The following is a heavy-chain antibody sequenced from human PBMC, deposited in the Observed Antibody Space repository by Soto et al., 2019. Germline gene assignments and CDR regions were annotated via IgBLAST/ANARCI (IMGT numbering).Heavy chain of an antibody. CDR2: INGDGSST. CDR3: TRESSSLNRSLDY. Sequence: GGSLILSCAASGFTFSSYGMHWVRQAPGKGLVWVAFINGDGSSTNYADSVKGRFTTSRDNAKNTLYLQMNGLRAEDTSLYFCTRESSSLNRSLDYWGQGALVTVSS. J-gene: IGHJ4*02. CDR1: GFTFSSYG. V-gene: IGHV3-74*01. D-gene: IGHD6-6*01.